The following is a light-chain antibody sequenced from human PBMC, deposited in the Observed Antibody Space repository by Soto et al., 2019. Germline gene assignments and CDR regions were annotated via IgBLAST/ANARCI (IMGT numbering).Light chain of an antibody. CDR2: GAS. J-gene: IGKJ1*01. CDR3: QQCGTSPWT. V-gene: IGKV3-20*01. CDR1: QSVSSTY. Sequence: ETVLTQSPGTLSLSPGERATLSCRASQSVSSTYLAWYQQKPGKAPRLLIYGASTRATGLPDRFSGSGSGTDFTLTISRLEPEDFAVYYCQQCGTSPWTFGQGTRVEIK.